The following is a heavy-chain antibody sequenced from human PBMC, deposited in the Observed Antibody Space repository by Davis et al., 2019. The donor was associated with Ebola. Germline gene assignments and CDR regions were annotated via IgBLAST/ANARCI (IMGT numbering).Heavy chain of an antibody. V-gene: IGHV4-59*01. J-gene: IGHJ6*02. CDR3: ARGNYGDYIVLYYYNMDV. CDR2: IYYTGST. CDR1: GGSMTNYY. Sequence: MPSETLSLTCTVSGGSMTNYYWSWIRQPPGKGLEWIGYIYYTGSTNYNRSLESRVTIAVDTSKNQFSLKLRSVTAADTAVYYCARGNYGDYIVLYYYNMDVWGQGTTVIVSS. D-gene: IGHD4-17*01.